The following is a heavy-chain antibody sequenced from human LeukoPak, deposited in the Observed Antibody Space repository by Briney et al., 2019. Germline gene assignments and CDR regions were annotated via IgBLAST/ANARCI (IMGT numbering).Heavy chain of an antibody. CDR3: ARALSFTSQTYYHMNV. CDR2: MNPNSGNT. V-gene: IGHV1-8*01. CDR1: ASTFTSYD. D-gene: IGHD3-10*01. Sequence: ASVKVSFKASASTFTSYDMDWVGQATGQGLEWMGWMNPNSGNTGYAQKFQGRVTMTKNTSISTAYMDLTSLRSEDTAVYYCARALSFTSQTYYHMNVWGKGTTVTVS. J-gene: IGHJ6*03.